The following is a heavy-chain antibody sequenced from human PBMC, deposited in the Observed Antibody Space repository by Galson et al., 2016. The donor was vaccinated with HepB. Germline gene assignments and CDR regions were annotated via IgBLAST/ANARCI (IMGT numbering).Heavy chain of an antibody. D-gene: IGHD3-9*01. J-gene: IGHJ6*02. Sequence: QSGAEVKKPGESLKISCKGSGYTFTSDWIGWVRQRPGKGLEWMGIVYPADSDTRYSPSFQGRVTFSADKSISTAYLQWSSLKASDTAMYYCARGGGYFDREAYFYYGMDVWGQGTSVTVSS. CDR1: GYTFTSDW. CDR2: VYPADSDT. CDR3: ARGGGYFDREAYFYYGMDV. V-gene: IGHV5-51*01.